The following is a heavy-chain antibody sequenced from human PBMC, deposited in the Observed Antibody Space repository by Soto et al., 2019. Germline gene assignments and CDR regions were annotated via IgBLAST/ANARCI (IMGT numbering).Heavy chain of an antibody. J-gene: IGHJ5*02. CDR3: ARNTPRGYSYDVNQFDP. CDR2: ISSSGSTI. Sequence: PGGSLRLSCAASGFTFSDYYMSWIRQAPGKGLEWVSYISSSGSTIYYADSVKGRFTISRDNAKNSLYLQMNSLRAEDTAVYYCARNTPRGYSYDVNQFDPWGQGTLVTVSS. CDR1: GFTFSDYY. V-gene: IGHV3-11*01. D-gene: IGHD5-18*01.